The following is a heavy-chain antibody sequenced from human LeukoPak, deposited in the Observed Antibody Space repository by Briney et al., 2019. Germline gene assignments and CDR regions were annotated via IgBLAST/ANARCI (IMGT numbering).Heavy chain of an antibody. V-gene: IGHV1-46*01. Sequence: ASVKVSCKASGYTFTSYYMHWVRQAPGQGLEWMGIINPSGGSTSYAQKFQGRVTMTRDMSTSAVYMELSSLRSEDTAVYYCAAAGALEWLLSYWGQGTLVTVSX. CDR3: AAAGALEWLLSY. J-gene: IGHJ4*02. CDR2: INPSGGST. CDR1: GYTFTSYY. D-gene: IGHD3-3*01.